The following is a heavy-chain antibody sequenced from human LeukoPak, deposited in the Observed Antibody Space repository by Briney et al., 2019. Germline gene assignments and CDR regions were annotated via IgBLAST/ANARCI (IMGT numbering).Heavy chain of an antibody. Sequence: PGVSLTLSCAASGFALRTYWMHWVRQAPGKGLEWVSRLDTEGGAIYYADSVKGRFTISRDNAKNTLYLQMNSLRAEDTAVYFCARDFLGAGTFDYWGQGTLVTVSS. J-gene: IGHJ4*02. CDR1: GFALRTYW. CDR3: ARDFLGAGTFDY. D-gene: IGHD3-16*01. CDR2: LDTEGGAI. V-gene: IGHV3-74*01.